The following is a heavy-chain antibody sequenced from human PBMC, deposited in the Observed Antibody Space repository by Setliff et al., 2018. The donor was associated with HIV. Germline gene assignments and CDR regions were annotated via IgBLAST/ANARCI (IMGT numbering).Heavy chain of an antibody. CDR2: INHSGST. Sequence: PSETLSLTCAVYGESFSAFFWTWIRQPPGKGLEWIGEINHSGSTNYNPSLKSRVTISIGTSKNHFPLKLSSVTAADTAVYYCATGITMAPDYWGQGSLVTVSS. V-gene: IGHV4-34*01. CDR3: ATGITMAPDY. D-gene: IGHD1-20*01. CDR1: GESFSAFF. J-gene: IGHJ4*02.